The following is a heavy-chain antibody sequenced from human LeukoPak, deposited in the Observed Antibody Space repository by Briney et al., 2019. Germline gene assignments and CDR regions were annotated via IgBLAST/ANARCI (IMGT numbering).Heavy chain of an antibody. CDR3: AKKGGTTMSDY. V-gene: IGHV3-30*02. CDR1: GVTFSSYG. Sequence: GGSLRLSCAASGVTFSSYGMHWVRQAPGKGLEWVSFIRYDGSNKYYAASVKGRFTISRDNSKNTLYLQMTSLRAEDTAVYYCAKKGGTTMSDYWGQGTLVTVS. J-gene: IGHJ4*02. D-gene: IGHD3-22*01. CDR2: IRYDGSNK.